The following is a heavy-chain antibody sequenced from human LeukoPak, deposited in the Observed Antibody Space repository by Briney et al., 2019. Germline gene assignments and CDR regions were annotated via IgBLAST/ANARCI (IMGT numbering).Heavy chain of an antibody. Sequence: SETLSLTCTDSGASISNYYWSWIRQSPGQGLEWIAYIRYSGNINYNPSLKRRVTMSVDTSKSRFSLKLSSVTAADTAVYYCARHGEYGGYPLDHWGQGTLVSVSS. D-gene: IGHD3-10*01. V-gene: IGHV4-59*08. CDR1: GASISNYY. J-gene: IGHJ4*02. CDR2: IRYSGNI. CDR3: ARHGEYGGYPLDH.